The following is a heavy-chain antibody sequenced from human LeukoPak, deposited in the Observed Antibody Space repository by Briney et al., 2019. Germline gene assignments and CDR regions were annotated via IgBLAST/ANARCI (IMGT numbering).Heavy chain of an antibody. Sequence: GRSLRLSCAAPGFTFGSYAMHWVRQAPGKGLEWVAIISYDESNKYYADSVKGRFTISRDNSKNTLYLQMNSLRPEETAVYYCATELREGDSGSQYFQHWGQGTLVTVSS. CDR3: ATELREGDSGSQYFQH. V-gene: IGHV3-30*04. CDR1: GFTFGSYA. D-gene: IGHD6-19*01. CDR2: ISYDESNK. J-gene: IGHJ1*01.